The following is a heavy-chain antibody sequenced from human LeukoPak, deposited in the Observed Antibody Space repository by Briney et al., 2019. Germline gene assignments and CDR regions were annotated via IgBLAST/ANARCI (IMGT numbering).Heavy chain of an antibody. Sequence: GGSLRLSCAASGFTFSDYYMSWHRQAPGKGLEWVSYISSSGSTIYYADSVKGRFTISRDNAKNSLYLQMNSLRAEDTAVYYCARASRGYSYGYVVDYWGQGTLVTVSS. D-gene: IGHD5-18*01. V-gene: IGHV3-11*01. CDR2: ISSSGSTI. CDR3: ARASRGYSYGYVVDY. J-gene: IGHJ4*02. CDR1: GFTFSDYY.